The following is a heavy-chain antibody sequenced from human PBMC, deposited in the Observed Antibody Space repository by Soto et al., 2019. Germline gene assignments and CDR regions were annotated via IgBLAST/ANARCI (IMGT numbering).Heavy chain of an antibody. CDR1: GGSFSGYY. D-gene: IGHD6-13*01. J-gene: IGHJ5*02. CDR2: INHSGST. CDR3: ARRTGYSSSWPRFDP. V-gene: IGHV4-34*01. Sequence: SETLSLICAVYGGSFSGYYWSWIRQPPGKGLEWIGEINHSGSTNYNPSLKSRVTISVDTSKNQFSLKLSSVTAADTAVYYCARRTGYSSSWPRFDPWGQGTLVTVSS.